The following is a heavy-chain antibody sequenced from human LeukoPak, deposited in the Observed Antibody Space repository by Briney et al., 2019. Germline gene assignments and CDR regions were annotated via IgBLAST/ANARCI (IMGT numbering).Heavy chain of an antibody. J-gene: IGHJ3*02. V-gene: IGHV1-8*02. CDR1: GYTFTGYY. CDR3: ATRLGYSYVNAFDI. CDR2: MNPNSGNT. D-gene: IGHD5-18*01. Sequence: ASVKVSCKASGYTFTGYYMHWVRQAPGQGLEWMGWMNPNSGNTGYAQKFQGRVTMTRNTSISTAYMELSSLRSEDTAVYYCATRLGYSYVNAFDIWGQGTMVTVSS.